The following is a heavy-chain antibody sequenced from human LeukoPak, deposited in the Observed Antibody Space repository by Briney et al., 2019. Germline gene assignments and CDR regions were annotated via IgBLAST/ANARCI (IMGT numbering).Heavy chain of an antibody. D-gene: IGHD1-14*01. CDR2: ISRDGGST. CDR1: GFTFSTYA. J-gene: IGHJ4*02. CDR3: ARESLGEPASFDY. V-gene: IGHV3-64*01. Sequence: GGSLRLSCAVSGFTFSTYAMQWVRQAPGEGLEYVSGISRDGGSTYYANSVKGRFTISRDNSKNTLYLQMGSLRGEDMAVYYCARESLGEPASFDYWGQGTLVTVSS.